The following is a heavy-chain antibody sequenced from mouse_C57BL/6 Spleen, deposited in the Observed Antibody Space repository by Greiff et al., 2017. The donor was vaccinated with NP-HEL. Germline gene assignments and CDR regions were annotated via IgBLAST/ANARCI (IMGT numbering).Heavy chain of an antibody. Sequence: QVQLKESGAELVKPGASVKLSCKASGYTFTEYTIHWVKQRSGQGLEWIGWFYPGSGSIKYNEKFKDKATLTADKSSSTVYMELSRLSSDDSAVYFCARHEEDYYGSRTWFAYWGQGTLVTVSA. CDR1: GYTFTEYT. D-gene: IGHD1-1*01. J-gene: IGHJ3*01. V-gene: IGHV1-62-2*01. CDR2: FYPGSGSI. CDR3: ARHEEDYYGSRTWFAY.